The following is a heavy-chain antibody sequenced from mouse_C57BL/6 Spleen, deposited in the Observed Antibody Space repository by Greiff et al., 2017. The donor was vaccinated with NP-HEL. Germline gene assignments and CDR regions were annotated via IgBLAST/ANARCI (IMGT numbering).Heavy chain of an antibody. D-gene: IGHD2-5*01. CDR3: ARGEGYSNYEGFAY. J-gene: IGHJ3*01. Sequence: QVQLQQPGAELVRPGSSVKLSCKASGYTFTSYWMDWVKQRPGQGLEWIGNIYPSDSETHYNQKFKDKATLTVDKSSSTAYMQLSSLTSEDSAVYYCARGEGYSNYEGFAYWGQGTLVTVSA. CDR1: GYTFTSYW. CDR2: IYPSDSET. V-gene: IGHV1-61*01.